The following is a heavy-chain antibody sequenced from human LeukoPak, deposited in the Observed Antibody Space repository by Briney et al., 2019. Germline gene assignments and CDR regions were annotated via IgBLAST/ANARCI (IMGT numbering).Heavy chain of an antibody. J-gene: IGHJ3*02. D-gene: IGHD3-22*01. CDR2: IYHSGST. V-gene: IGHV4-4*02. Sequence: SGTLSLTCAISGGAISSSNWWNWVRQPPGKGLEWIGEIYHSGSTNYNPSLKSRVTISVDNSKNQFSLKLSSVTAADTAVYYCARVGDSSGYYKGFDIWGRGTMVTVSS. CDR1: GGAISSSNW. CDR3: ARVGDSSGYYKGFDI.